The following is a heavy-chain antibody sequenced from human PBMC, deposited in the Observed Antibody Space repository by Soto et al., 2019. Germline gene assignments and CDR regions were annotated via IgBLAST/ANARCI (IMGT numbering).Heavy chain of an antibody. J-gene: IGHJ5*02. CDR2: IYWDDDK. Sequence: AGPMLVNPTQPLTLTCTFSGFSLSTIGVGVGWIRQPPGKALEWLALIYWDDDKRYSPSLKSRLTITKDTSKNQVVLTMTNMDPVDTATYYCAHRLRIGRTTPSGFDPWGQGTLVTVSS. CDR3: AHRLRIGRTTPSGFDP. D-gene: IGHD2-15*01. CDR1: GFSLSTIGVG. V-gene: IGHV2-5*02.